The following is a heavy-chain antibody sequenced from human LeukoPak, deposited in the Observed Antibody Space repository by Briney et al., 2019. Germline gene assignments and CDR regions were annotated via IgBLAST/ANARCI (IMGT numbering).Heavy chain of an antibody. CDR1: GGSISSSSYY. CDR3: ARGNQGAVWLVRDRRRYFDY. CDR2: IYYSGST. Sequence: PSETLSLTCTVSGGSISSSSYYWGCIRQPPGKGLEWIGSIYYSGSTNYNPSLKSRVTISVDTSKNQFSLKLSSVTAADTAVYYCARGNQGAVWLVRDRRRYFDYWGQGTLVTVSS. V-gene: IGHV4-39*07. J-gene: IGHJ4*02. D-gene: IGHD6-19*01.